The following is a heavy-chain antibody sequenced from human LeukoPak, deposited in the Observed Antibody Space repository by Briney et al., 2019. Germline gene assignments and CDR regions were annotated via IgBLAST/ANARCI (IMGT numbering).Heavy chain of an antibody. Sequence: GGSLRLSCAASGFNFSDHYMSWIRQAPGKGLEWVANIKQDGSEKYYVDSVKGRFTISRDNAKNSLYLQMNSLRAEDTAVYYCARGGIAVAGTEFDYWGQGTLVTVSS. J-gene: IGHJ4*02. D-gene: IGHD6-19*01. V-gene: IGHV3-7*01. CDR1: GFNFSDHY. CDR2: IKQDGSEK. CDR3: ARGGIAVAGTEFDY.